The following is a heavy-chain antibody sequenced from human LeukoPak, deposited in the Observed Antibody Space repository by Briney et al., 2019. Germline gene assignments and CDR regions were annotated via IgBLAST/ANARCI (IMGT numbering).Heavy chain of an antibody. CDR2: ISGSGGST. J-gene: IGHJ4*02. Sequence: GGSLRLSCAGSGFIFNNYAMHWVRQPPGKGLEWVSAISGSGGSTYYADSVKGRFTISRDNAKNSLYLQMNSLRAEDTAVYYCARDRDYYDSSGLDYWGQGTLVTVSS. CDR1: GFIFNNYA. D-gene: IGHD3-22*01. V-gene: IGHV3-23*01. CDR3: ARDRDYYDSSGLDY.